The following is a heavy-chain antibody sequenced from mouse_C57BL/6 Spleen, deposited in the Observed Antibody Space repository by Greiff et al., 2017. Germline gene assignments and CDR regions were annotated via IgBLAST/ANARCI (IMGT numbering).Heavy chain of an antibody. Sequence: VQLQQPGAELVRPGSSVKLSCKASGYTFTSYWMDWVKQRPGQGLEWIGNIYPSDSETHYNQKFKDKATLTVDKSSSTAYMQLSSLTSEDSAVYYCARYDYDEAGYWGQGTTLTVSS. CDR3: ARYDYDEAGY. D-gene: IGHD2-4*01. J-gene: IGHJ2*01. CDR2: IYPSDSET. V-gene: IGHV1-61*01. CDR1: GYTFTSYW.